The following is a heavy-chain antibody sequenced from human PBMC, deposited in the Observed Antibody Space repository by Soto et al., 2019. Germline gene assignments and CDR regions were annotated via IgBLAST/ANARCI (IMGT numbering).Heavy chain of an antibody. CDR1: GGSFSGYY. Sequence: SETLSLTCAVYGGSFSGYYWSWIRQPTGKGLEWIGEINHSGSTNYNPSLKSRVTISVDTSKNQFSLKLSSVTAADTAVYYCARVNYYGSGSSGGMDVWGQGTTVTVSS. CDR3: ARVNYYGSGSSGGMDV. D-gene: IGHD3-10*01. CDR2: INHSGST. V-gene: IGHV4-34*01. J-gene: IGHJ6*02.